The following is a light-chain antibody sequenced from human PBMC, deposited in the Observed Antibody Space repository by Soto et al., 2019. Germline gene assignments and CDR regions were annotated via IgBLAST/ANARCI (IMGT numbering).Light chain of an antibody. V-gene: IGKV2-28*01. CDR2: LGS. J-gene: IGKJ4*01. CDR3: MQALQTPLT. Sequence: DIGMPQSPLSLPATLGEPASISGRLIQTPLRQSKGPHYLDWYLQKPGQAPQLLIYLGSNRASGVPDRFSGSGSGTDFTLKISRVEAEDVGVYYCMQALQTPLTFGGGTKVEIK. CDR1: QTPLRQSKGPHY.